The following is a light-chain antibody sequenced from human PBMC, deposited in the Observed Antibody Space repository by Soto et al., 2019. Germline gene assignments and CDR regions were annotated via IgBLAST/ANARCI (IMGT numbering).Light chain of an antibody. CDR2: GAS. CDR3: QQYGGYDPWT. J-gene: IGKJ1*01. V-gene: IGKV3-20*01. CDR1: QTVNNNY. Sequence: EIVLTQPPAPLSVSPGDRVTLSCRASQTVNNNYLAWYQQKPGRAPRLLIYGASTPSTGTPARFSGSGFGTHFTLTVSRLEPEDFAVYYCQQYGGYDPWTFGSGTKVDIK.